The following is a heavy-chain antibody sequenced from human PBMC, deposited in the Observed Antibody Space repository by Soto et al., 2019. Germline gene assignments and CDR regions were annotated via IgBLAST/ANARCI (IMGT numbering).Heavy chain of an antibody. J-gene: IGHJ3*02. V-gene: IGHV3-23*01. Sequence: GGSLRLSCAASGFTFSSYAMSWVRQAPGKGLEWVSAISGSGGSTYYADSVKGRFTISRDNSKNTLYLQMNSLRAEDTAVYYCAKLSSPTYYYDSSGYFFSADAFDIWGQGTMVTVSS. D-gene: IGHD3-22*01. CDR3: AKLSSPTYYYDSSGYFFSADAFDI. CDR2: ISGSGGST. CDR1: GFTFSSYA.